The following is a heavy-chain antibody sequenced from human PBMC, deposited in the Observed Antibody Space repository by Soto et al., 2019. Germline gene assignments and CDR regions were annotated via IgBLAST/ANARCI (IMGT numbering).Heavy chain of an antibody. D-gene: IGHD6-6*01. CDR1: GGSISSGGYY. V-gene: IGHV4-31*03. CDR2: IYYSGST. Sequence: SETLSLTCTVSGGSISSGGYYWSWIRQHPGKGLEWIGYIYYSGSTYYNPSLKSRVTISVDTSKNQFSLKLSSVTAADTAVYYCARDSGYNSSSDGYYYYYMDVWGKGTTVTVSS. CDR3: ARDSGYNSSSDGYYYYYMDV. J-gene: IGHJ6*03.